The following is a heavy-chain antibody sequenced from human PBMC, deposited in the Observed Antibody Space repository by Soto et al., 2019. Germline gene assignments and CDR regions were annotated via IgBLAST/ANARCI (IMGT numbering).Heavy chain of an antibody. CDR3: ARPHRRETSGYRHFDL. Sequence: EVQLVESGGGLVQPGGSLRLSCAASGFTLSNYWMAWVRQAPGKGLEWVANINQDGSEKHYVDSAKGRFTISRDNARSSLYLQRNSLSAEDTAVFYCARPHRRETSGYRHFDLWGRGTLVAVSS. V-gene: IGHV3-7*05. D-gene: IGHD3-22*01. CDR2: INQDGSEK. J-gene: IGHJ2*01. CDR1: GFTLSNYW.